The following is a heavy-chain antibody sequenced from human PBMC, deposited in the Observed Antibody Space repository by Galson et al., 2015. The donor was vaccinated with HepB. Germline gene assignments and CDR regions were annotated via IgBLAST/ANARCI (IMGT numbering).Heavy chain of an antibody. J-gene: IGHJ5*02. CDR3: ARGSGGSSTSYSPFDP. V-gene: IGHV4-34*01. D-gene: IGHD2-2*01. CDR1: GGSFSGYY. CDR2: INHSGST. Sequence: ETLSLTCAVYGGSFSGYYWSWIRQPPGKGLEWIGEINHSGSTNYNPSLKSRVTISVDTSKNQFSLKLSSVTAADTAVYYCARGSGGSSTSYSPFDPWGQGTLVTVSS.